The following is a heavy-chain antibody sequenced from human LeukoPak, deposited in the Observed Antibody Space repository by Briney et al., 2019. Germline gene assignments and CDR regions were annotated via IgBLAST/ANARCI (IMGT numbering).Heavy chain of an antibody. Sequence: SETLSLTCTVSGGSISNYYWSWIRQPPGKGLEWIGYISYSGNTNYNPSLRSRVTISVDTSKTQFSLKLRSVTAADTAVYYCARGALGSFDIWGQGTLVSVSA. CDR3: ARGALGSFDI. D-gene: IGHD7-27*01. CDR2: ISYSGNT. J-gene: IGHJ3*02. CDR1: GGSISNYY. V-gene: IGHV4-59*01.